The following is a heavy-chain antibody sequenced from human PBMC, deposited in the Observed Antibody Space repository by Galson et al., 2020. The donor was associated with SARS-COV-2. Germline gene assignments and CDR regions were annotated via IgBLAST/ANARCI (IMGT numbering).Heavy chain of an antibody. CDR3: ARDLPSLYDSSGYYSVPGAFDI. Sequence: GESLKISCKASGYTFTGYYMHWVRQAPGQGLEWMGWINPNSGGTNYAQKFQGWVTMTRDTSISTAYMELSRLRSDDTAVYYCARDLPSLYDSSGYYSVPGAFDIWGQGTMVTVSS. CDR2: INPNSGGT. V-gene: IGHV1-2*04. D-gene: IGHD3-22*01. CDR1: GYTFTGYY. J-gene: IGHJ3*02.